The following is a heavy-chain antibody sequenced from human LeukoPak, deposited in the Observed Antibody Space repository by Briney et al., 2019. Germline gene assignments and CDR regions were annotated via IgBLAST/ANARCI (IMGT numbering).Heavy chain of an antibody. J-gene: IGHJ5*02. D-gene: IGHD3-22*01. CDR2: ISGSGGST. CDR3: AKETIVVVHEENWFDP. Sequence: GGSLRLSCAASGFTFSSYAMSWVRQAPGKGLEWVSAISGSGGSTYYADSVKGRFTISRDNSKNTLYLQMNSLRAADTAVYYCAKETIVVVHEENWFDPWGQGTLVTVSS. V-gene: IGHV3-23*01. CDR1: GFTFSSYA.